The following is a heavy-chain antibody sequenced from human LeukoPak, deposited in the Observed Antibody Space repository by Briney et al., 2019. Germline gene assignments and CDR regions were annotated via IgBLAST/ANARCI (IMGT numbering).Heavy chain of an antibody. CDR1: GGSFSGYY. CDR3: ARTTMVRGVRDYFDY. J-gene: IGHJ4*02. CDR2: INHSGST. Sequence: SETLSLTCAVYGGSFSGYYWSWIRQPPGKGLEWIGEINHSGSTNYSPSLKSRVTISVDTSKNQFSLKLSSVTAADTAVYYCARTTMVRGVRDYFDYWGQGTLVTVSS. D-gene: IGHD3-10*01. V-gene: IGHV4-34*01.